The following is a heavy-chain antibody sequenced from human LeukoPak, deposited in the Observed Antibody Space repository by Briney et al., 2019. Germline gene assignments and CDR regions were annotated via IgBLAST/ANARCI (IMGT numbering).Heavy chain of an antibody. CDR2: FSGSGGST. D-gene: IGHD1-26*01. CDR3: ARDRVGATDYFDY. J-gene: IGHJ4*02. V-gene: IGHV3-23*01. Sequence: GGSLRLSCAASGFTFSSYAMSWVRQAPGKGLEWVSTFSGSGGSTFYADSVKGRFTISRDNSKYTLYLQMNSLRAEDTAVYYCARDRVGATDYFDYWGQGTLVTVSS. CDR1: GFTFSSYA.